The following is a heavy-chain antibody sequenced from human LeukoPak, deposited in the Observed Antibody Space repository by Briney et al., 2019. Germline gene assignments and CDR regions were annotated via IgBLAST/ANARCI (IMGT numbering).Heavy chain of an antibody. J-gene: IGHJ4*02. CDR3: ARDGQAFNSNWDYVEY. V-gene: IGHV3-23*01. Sequence: GESLRLSCAASGFTFDTFAMAWVRLAPGKGLEWVSSIGNTETYYADSVNGRFTISRDNSKSTIYLHMNNLRAEDTALYYCARDGQAFNSNWDYVEYWGQGTPVTVSS. CDR2: IGNTET. D-gene: IGHD7-27*01. CDR1: GFTFDTFA.